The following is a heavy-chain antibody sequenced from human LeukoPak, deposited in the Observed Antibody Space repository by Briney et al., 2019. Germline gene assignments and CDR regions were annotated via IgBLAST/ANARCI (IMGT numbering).Heavy chain of an antibody. CDR2: ISSSGGST. CDR3: AKGRGYGNHDAFDI. Sequence: SGGSLRLSCAASGFTFSSYAMSWVRQAPGKGLEWVSAISSSGGSTYYADSGKGRFTISRDNSKNTLYLQMNSLRAEDTAIYYCAKGRGYGNHDAFDIWGQGTMVTVSS. D-gene: IGHD5-18*01. V-gene: IGHV3-23*01. J-gene: IGHJ3*02. CDR1: GFTFSSYA.